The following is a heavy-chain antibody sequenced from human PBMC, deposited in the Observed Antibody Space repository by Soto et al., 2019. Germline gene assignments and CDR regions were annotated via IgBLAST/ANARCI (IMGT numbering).Heavy chain of an antibody. D-gene: IGHD3-16*01. CDR3: ARTVVGIPVWAY. V-gene: IGHV3-21*01. J-gene: IGHJ4*02. CDR1: GFTFSTYS. CDR2: MDSSSSYI. Sequence: EVQLVESGGGLVKPGGSLRLSCAASGFTFSTYSMNWLRQDPGKGLEWVSSMDSSSSYIYYADSLKGRFTISRDNAKNSLYLQMNSLRVEETAVYYCARTVVGIPVWAYWGQGTLVTVSS.